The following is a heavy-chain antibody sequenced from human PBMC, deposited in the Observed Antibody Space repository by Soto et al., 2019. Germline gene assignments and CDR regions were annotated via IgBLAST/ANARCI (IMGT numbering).Heavy chain of an antibody. D-gene: IGHD2-8*02. V-gene: IGHV4-59*08. J-gene: IGHJ3*02. CDR2: IYYDGTL. CDR3: ARQVTGLMGDAYDI. Sequence: QVQLQESGPGLVKPSETLSLTCTVSGGSISGYYWAWVRQPPERGLEWIGFIYYDGTLSSNPSLNSRVTLSVDTSKNQFSLKLNSVAAADTAIYYCARQVTGLMGDAYDIWGQGTMVTVSS. CDR1: GGSISGYY.